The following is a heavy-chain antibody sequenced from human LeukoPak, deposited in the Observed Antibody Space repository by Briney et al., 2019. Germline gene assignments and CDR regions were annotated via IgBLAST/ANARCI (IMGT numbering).Heavy chain of an antibody. CDR1: GGTFSSYA. D-gene: IGHD6-6*01. CDR3: EKIYSSSSGFDY. V-gene: IGHV1-69*01. J-gene: IGHJ4*02. Sequence: GSSVKVSCKASGGTFSSYAISWVRQAPGQGLGWMGGIIPIFGTANYAQKFQGRVTITADEYTSTAYMELSSLRSEDTAVYYCEKIYSSSSGFDYWGQGTLVTVSS. CDR2: IIPIFGTA.